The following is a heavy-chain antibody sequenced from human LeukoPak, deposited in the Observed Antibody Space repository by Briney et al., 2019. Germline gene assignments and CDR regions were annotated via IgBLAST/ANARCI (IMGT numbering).Heavy chain of an antibody. CDR1: GGSLSSYY. D-gene: IGHD3-22*01. CDR3: ARCPYYYDSSGYYPHDDAFDI. CDR2: IYTSGST. V-gene: IGHV4-4*07. J-gene: IGHJ3*02. Sequence: SETLSLTCTVSGGSLSSYYWSWIRQPAGKGLEWIGRIYTSGSTNYSPSLKSRVTMSVDTSKNQFSLKLSSVTAADTAGYYCARCPYYYDSSGYYPHDDAFDIWGQGTMVTVSS.